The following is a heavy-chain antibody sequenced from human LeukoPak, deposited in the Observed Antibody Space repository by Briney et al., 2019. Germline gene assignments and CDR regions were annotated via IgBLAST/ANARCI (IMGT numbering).Heavy chain of an antibody. CDR2: IYTSGST. Sequence: PSQTLSLTCTVSGGSISSGSYYWSWLRQPAGKGLEWIGRIYTSGSTNYNPSLKSRVTISVDTSKNQFSLKLSSVTAADTAVYYCAADYYDSSGYFFDYWGQGTLVTVSS. V-gene: IGHV4-61*02. CDR3: AADYYDSSGYFFDY. D-gene: IGHD3-22*01. CDR1: GGSISSGSYY. J-gene: IGHJ4*02.